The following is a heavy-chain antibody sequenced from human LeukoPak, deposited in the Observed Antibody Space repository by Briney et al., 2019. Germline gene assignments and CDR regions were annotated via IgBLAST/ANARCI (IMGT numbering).Heavy chain of an antibody. CDR1: GGSISSYY. CDR3: AREYGLMTTVFHAFDI. Sequence: SETLSLTCTVSGGSISSYYWSWIRQPPGKGLEWIGYIYYSGSTNYNPSLKSRVTISVDTSKNQFSLKLSSVTAADTAVYYCAREYGLMTTVFHAFDIWGQGTMVTVSS. D-gene: IGHD4-17*01. V-gene: IGHV4-59*01. CDR2: IYYSGST. J-gene: IGHJ3*02.